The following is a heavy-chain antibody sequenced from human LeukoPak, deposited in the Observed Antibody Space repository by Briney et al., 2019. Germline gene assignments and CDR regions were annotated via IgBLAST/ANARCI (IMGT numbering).Heavy chain of an antibody. D-gene: IGHD1-26*01. Sequence: PSETLSLTCTVSGGSISSDYWSWIRQPAGKGLEWIGRFYTSESNKYNPSLRSRVTMSVDTSKNHFSLKVNSVTAADTAVYYCARTSGSYFDYWGQGILVTVSS. CDR2: FYTSESN. J-gene: IGHJ4*02. CDR1: GGSISSDY. V-gene: IGHV4-4*07. CDR3: ARTSGSYFDY.